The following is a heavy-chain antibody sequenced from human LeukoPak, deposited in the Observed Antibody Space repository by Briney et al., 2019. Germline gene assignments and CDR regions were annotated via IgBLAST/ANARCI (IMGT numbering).Heavy chain of an antibody. D-gene: IGHD3-22*01. V-gene: IGHV1-18*01. Sequence: ASVKVSCKASSYTFTRYGISWVRQAPGQGLEWMGWISGSNGNTNYAQKFQGRVSMTANTSTSTAYMELRSLRSDDTAVYYCARGGYYYDSSGYYDYWGQGTLVTVSS. CDR1: SYTFTRYG. CDR3: ARGGYYYDSSGYYDY. J-gene: IGHJ4*02. CDR2: ISGSNGNT.